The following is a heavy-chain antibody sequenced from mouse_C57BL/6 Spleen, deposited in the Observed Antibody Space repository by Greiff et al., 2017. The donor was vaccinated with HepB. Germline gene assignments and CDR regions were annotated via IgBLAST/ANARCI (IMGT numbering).Heavy chain of an antibody. V-gene: IGHV1-7*01. Sequence: QVQLQQSGAELAKPGASVKLSCKASGYTFTSYWMHWVQQRPGQGLEWIGYINPSSGYTKYNQKFKDKATLTVDTSSSTAYMQLSSLTSEDSAVYYCARDYGSSASWYFDVWGTGTTVTVSS. J-gene: IGHJ1*03. CDR3: ARDYGSSASWYFDV. D-gene: IGHD1-1*01. CDR2: INPSSGYT. CDR1: GYTFTSYW.